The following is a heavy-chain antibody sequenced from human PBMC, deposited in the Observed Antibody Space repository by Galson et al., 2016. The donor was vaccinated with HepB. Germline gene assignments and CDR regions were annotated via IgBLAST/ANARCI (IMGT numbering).Heavy chain of an antibody. CDR1: GYSLTSYY. J-gene: IGHJ6*02. Sequence: SVKVSCKASGYSLTSYYVHWVRQAPGQGLEWMGIINPSGGSPTYAQNFRDRVTMTRDTSTSTVYMELSSLTSHDTAVYYCARVSSSTWHYFSYGMDVWGQGTTVTVSS. V-gene: IGHV1-46*01. CDR3: ARVSSSTWHYFSYGMDV. CDR2: INPSGGSP. D-gene: IGHD6-13*01.